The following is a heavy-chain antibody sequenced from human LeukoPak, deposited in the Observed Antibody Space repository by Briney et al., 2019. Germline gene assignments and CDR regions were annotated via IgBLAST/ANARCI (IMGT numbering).Heavy chain of an antibody. D-gene: IGHD3-3*01. CDR2: ISGSGGST. V-gene: IGHV3-23*01. J-gene: IGHJ4*02. CDR1: GFTFSSYA. Sequence: GGSLRLSCAASGFTFSSYAMSWVRQAPGKGLEWVSAISGSGGSTYYADSVKGRFTISRDNSKNTLYPQMNSLRAEDTAVYYCTKAPKGSGYRPSVYWGQGTLVTVSS. CDR3: TKAPKGSGYRPSVY.